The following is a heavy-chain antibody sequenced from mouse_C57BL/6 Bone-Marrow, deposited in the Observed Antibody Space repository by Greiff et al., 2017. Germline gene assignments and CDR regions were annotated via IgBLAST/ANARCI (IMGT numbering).Heavy chain of an antibody. CDR3: ATPIFYGNYVWFAD. V-gene: IGHV1-53*01. D-gene: IGHD2-1*01. Sequence: VQLQQPGTELVKPGASVKLSCKASGYTFTSYWMHWVKQRPGQGLEWIGNINPSNGGTNYNEKFKSKATLTVDKSSSTAYMQLISLTSEDSAVYYCATPIFYGNYVWFADWGQGTLVPFAA. J-gene: IGHJ3*01. CDR1: GYTFTSYW. CDR2: INPSNGGT.